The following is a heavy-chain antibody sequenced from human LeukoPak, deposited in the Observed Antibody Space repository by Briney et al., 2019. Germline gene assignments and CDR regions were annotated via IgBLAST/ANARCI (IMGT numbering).Heavy chain of an antibody. J-gene: IGHJ3*02. V-gene: IGHV3-11*04. CDR1: GFTVSSNY. Sequence: GGSLRLSCAASGFTVSSNYMGWIRQAPGKGLEWVSYISSSGSTIYCADSVKGRFTISRDNAKNSLYLQMNSLRAEDTALYYCAGDLGGSSWSLRAFDIWGQGTMVTVSS. CDR3: AGDLGGSSWSLRAFDI. D-gene: IGHD6-13*01. CDR2: ISSSGSTI.